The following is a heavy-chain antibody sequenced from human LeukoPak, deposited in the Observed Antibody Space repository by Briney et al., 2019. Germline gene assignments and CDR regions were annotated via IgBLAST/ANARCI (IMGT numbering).Heavy chain of an antibody. J-gene: IGHJ4*02. V-gene: IGHV3-7*01. CDR2: IKQDGSEK. D-gene: IGHD3-10*01. CDR1: GFTFSSYW. CDR3: AREPLILLWFGEAKPIDY. Sequence: GGSLRLSCAASGFTFSSYWMSWVRQAPGKGLEWVANIKQDGSEKYYVDSVKGRFTISRDNAKNSLYLQMNSLRAEDTAVYYCAREPLILLWFGEAKPIDYWGQGTLVTVSS.